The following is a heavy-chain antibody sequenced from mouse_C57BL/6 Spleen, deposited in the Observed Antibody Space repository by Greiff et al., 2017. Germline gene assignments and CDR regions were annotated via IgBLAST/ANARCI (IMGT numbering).Heavy chain of an antibody. J-gene: IGHJ1*03. CDR1: GYTFTSYW. Sequence: QVQLQQPGAELVMPGASVKLSCKASGYTFTSYWMHWVKQRPGQGLEWIGEIDPSDSYTNYNQKFKGKSTLTVDKSSSTAYMQLSSLTSEDSAVYYCARWNYGSSSGDFDVWGTGTTVTVSS. CDR2: IDPSDSYT. CDR3: ARWNYGSSSGDFDV. V-gene: IGHV1-69*01. D-gene: IGHD1-1*01.